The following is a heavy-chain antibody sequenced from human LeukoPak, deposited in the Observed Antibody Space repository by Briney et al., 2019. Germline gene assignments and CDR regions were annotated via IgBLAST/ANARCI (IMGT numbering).Heavy chain of an antibody. Sequence: ASVKVSCKASGYTFTGYYMHWVRQAPGQGLEWMGWINPNSGGTNYAQKFQGRVTMTRDTSISTAYMELSRLRSDDTAVYYCERWIGSGYYLYDYWGQGTLVTVSS. CDR1: GYTFTGYY. CDR3: ERWIGSGYYLYDY. V-gene: IGHV1-2*02. J-gene: IGHJ4*02. D-gene: IGHD3-22*01. CDR2: INPNSGGT.